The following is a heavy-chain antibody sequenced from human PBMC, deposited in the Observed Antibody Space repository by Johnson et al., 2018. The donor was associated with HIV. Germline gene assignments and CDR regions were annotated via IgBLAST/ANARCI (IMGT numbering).Heavy chain of an antibody. CDR1: GFTFDDYA. Sequence: VQLVESGGGLVQPGRSLRLSCAASGFTFDDYAMHWVRQAPGKGLEWVSGISWNSGSIGYADSVKGRFTISRDKAKNSLYLQMNSLRAEDTALYYCAKDGKAAAGTNSAFDFWGQGTMVTVSS. V-gene: IGHV3-9*01. D-gene: IGHD6-13*01. J-gene: IGHJ3*01. CDR2: ISWNSGSI. CDR3: AKDGKAAAGTNSAFDF.